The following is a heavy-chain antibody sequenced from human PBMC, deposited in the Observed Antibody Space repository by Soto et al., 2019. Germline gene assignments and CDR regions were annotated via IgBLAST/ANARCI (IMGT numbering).Heavy chain of an antibody. CDR3: ARLLHLGEFYFDY. CDR2: IYYSGST. D-gene: IGHD3-16*01. V-gene: IGHV4-59*01. Sequence: SETLSLTCTVSGGSISSYYWSWIRQPPGKGLEWIGYIYYSGSTNYNPSLKSRVTISVDTSKNQFSLKLSSVTAADTAVYYCARLLHLGEFYFDYWGQGTLVTVSS. CDR1: GGSISSYY. J-gene: IGHJ4*02.